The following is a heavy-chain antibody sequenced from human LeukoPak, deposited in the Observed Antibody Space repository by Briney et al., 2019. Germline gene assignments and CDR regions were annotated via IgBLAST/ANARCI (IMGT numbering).Heavy chain of an antibody. V-gene: IGHV1-2*02. Sequence: ASVKVSCKASGYTFTVYYMHWVRQAPGQGLEWMGWINPNSGGTNYAQKFQGRVTMTRDTSISTAYMELSRLRSDDTAVYYCARDTEWEKNPDYFDYWGQGTLVTVSS. CDR2: INPNSGGT. CDR1: GYTFTVYY. J-gene: IGHJ4*02. CDR3: ARDTEWEKNPDYFDY. D-gene: IGHD1-26*01.